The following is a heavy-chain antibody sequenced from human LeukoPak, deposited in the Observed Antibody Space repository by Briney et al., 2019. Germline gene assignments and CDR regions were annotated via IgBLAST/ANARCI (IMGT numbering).Heavy chain of an antibody. CDR1: GFTFDDYA. J-gene: IGHJ5*02. D-gene: IGHD2-2*01. CDR3: TRDRSVGNWFDP. Sequence: GRSLRLSCAASGFTFDDYAMHWVRQAPGKGLEWVSGISWNSGSIGYADSVKGRFTISRDNAKNTLFLQMNSLRAEDTAVYYCTRDRSVGNWFDPWGQGTLVTVSS. V-gene: IGHV3-9*01. CDR2: ISWNSGSI.